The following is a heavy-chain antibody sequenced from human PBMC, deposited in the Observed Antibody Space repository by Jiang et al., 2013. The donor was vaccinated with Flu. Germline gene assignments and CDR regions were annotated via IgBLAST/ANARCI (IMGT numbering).Heavy chain of an antibody. Sequence: YAQKFQGRVTMTEDTSTDTAYMELSSLRSEDTAVYYCATVPFCGSCYYFDYWGQGTLVTVSS. D-gene: IGHD2-15*01. J-gene: IGHJ4*02. CDR3: ATVPFCGSCYYFDY. V-gene: IGHV1-24*01.